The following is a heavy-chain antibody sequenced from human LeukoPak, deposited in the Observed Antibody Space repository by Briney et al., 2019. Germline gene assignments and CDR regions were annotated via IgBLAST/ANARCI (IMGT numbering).Heavy chain of an antibody. Sequence: GRSLTLSCAASGFTFSSFGMHWVRQAPGKGLEWVAVIWYDASNKYYADSVKGRFTISRDNSKNTLFLQMNSLRDDDTAVYYCVRGVGVSRFNYFDPWGQGTLVIVSA. CDR3: VRGVGVSRFNYFDP. D-gene: IGHD6-13*01. CDR1: GFTFSSFG. V-gene: IGHV3-33*01. CDR2: IWYDASNK. J-gene: IGHJ5*02.